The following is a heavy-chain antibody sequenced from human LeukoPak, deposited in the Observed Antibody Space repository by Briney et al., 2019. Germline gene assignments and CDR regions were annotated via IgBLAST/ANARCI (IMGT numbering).Heavy chain of an antibody. D-gene: IGHD1-26*01. V-gene: IGHV3-13*01. Sequence: GGSLRLSCAASGFTFSSYDVHWVRQATGRGLEWVSAMGTAGDTYYAGSVKGRFTVSREDAKNSFYLQMNSLRAGDTAVYYCAALGGSIYWGQGTVVTVSS. CDR1: GFTFSSYD. J-gene: IGHJ4*02. CDR2: MGTAGDT. CDR3: AALGGSIY.